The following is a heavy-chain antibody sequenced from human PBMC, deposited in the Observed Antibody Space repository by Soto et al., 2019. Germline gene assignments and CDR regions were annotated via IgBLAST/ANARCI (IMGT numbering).Heavy chain of an antibody. CDR1: GFTFSSYW. Sequence: RLSCAASGFTFSSYWMHWVRQAPGKGLVWVSRINSDGSSTSYADSVKGRFTISRDNAKNTLYLQMNSLRAEDTAVYYCARPQIAAAGTYWFDPWGQGTLVTVSS. CDR2: INSDGSST. J-gene: IGHJ5*02. V-gene: IGHV3-74*01. D-gene: IGHD6-13*01. CDR3: ARPQIAAAGTYWFDP.